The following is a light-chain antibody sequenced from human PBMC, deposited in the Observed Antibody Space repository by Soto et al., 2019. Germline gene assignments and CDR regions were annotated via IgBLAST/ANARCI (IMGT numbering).Light chain of an antibody. CDR3: GAVHGSGSNFVVV. CDR1: SGYSNYK. Sequence: QLVLTQPPSASASLGASVTLTCTLSSGYSNYKVDWYQQRPGKGPRFVMRVGTGGIVGSKGDGIPDRFSVLGSGLNRYLTIKNIQEEDESDYHCGAVHGSGSNFVVVFGGGTKVTVL. J-gene: IGLJ2*01. V-gene: IGLV9-49*01. CDR2: VGTGGIVG.